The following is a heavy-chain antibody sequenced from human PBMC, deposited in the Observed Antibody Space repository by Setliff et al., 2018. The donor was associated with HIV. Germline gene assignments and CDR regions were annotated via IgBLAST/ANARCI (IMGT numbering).Heavy chain of an antibody. Sequence: ASVTVSCKASGYDFKIYDINWVRQVAGQGLEWMGWINPGTGNTGYPQNFSGRVTMTRNTSINTVYMELSSLRSEDTAIYFCERGKIPSWRLTMFDFWGQGTPVTVSS. D-gene: IGHD1-1*01. CDR3: ERGKIPSWRLTMFDF. CDR2: INPGTGNT. CDR1: GYDFKIYD. J-gene: IGHJ4*02. V-gene: IGHV1-8*01.